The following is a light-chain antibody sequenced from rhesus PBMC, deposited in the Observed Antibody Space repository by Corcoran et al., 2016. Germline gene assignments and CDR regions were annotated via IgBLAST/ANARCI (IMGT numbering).Light chain of an antibody. CDR3: LQYYTTPYS. CDR2: AAT. CDR1: QGINKE. V-gene: IGKV1-94*01. Sequence: DIPMTQSPSSLSASVGDRVTVTCRASQGINKELSWYQQKPGKAPTLLTYAATSLQPGVSSRFSASGSGTDYTLTISSLQPEDVATYYCLQYYTTPYSFGQGTKVEIK. J-gene: IGKJ2*01.